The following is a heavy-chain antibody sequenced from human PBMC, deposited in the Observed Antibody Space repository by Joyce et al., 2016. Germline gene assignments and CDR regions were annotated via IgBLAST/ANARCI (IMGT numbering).Heavy chain of an antibody. J-gene: IGHJ4*02. CDR2: ISIDANRK. CDR3: AREGSGSTWSSFDY. V-gene: IGHV3-30-3*01. CDR1: GFTFTSYA. D-gene: IGHD6-13*01. Sequence: QVQLVESGGSVVQPGRSLRLSCAASGFTFTSYAMPWVRQAPGKGLEGVAVISIDANRKHYADSVEGRFTISRDNSKNMLYLQMNTLRNEDTAVYYCAREGSGSTWSSFDYWGQGTLVTASS.